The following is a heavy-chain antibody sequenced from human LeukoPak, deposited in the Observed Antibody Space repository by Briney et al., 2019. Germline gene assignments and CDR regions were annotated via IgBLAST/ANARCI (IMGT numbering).Heavy chain of an antibody. CDR2: ISAYNGNT. CDR3: ARDHGLPLFGELFHDY. V-gene: IGHV1-18*01. D-gene: IGHD3-10*02. Sequence: GASVKVSCKASGYTFTSYGISWVRQAPGQGLGWMGWISAYNGNTNYAQKLQGRVTMTTDTSTSTAYMELRSLRSDDTAVYYCARDHGLPLFGELFHDYWGQGTLVTVSS. J-gene: IGHJ4*02. CDR1: GYTFTSYG.